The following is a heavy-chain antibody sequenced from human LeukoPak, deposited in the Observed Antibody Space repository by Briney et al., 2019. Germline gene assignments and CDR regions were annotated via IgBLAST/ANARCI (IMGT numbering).Heavy chain of an antibody. V-gene: IGHV1-24*01. J-gene: IGHJ4*02. CDR2: FDPEDGET. D-gene: IGHD3-22*01. Sequence: ASVKVSCKVSGYTLTELSMHWVRQAPGKGLEWMGGFDPEDGETIYAQKFQGGVTMTEDTSTDTAYMELSSLRSEDTAVYYCATVDYDSSGYPFDYWGQGTLVTVSS. CDR3: ATVDYDSSGYPFDY. CDR1: GYTLTELS.